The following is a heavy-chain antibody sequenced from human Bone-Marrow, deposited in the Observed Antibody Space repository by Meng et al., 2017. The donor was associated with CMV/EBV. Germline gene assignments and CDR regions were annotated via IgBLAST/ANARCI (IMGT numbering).Heavy chain of an antibody. V-gene: IGHV4-59*01. D-gene: IGHD3-22*01. Sequence: GSLRLSCTVSGGSISSYYWSWIRQPPGKGLEWIGYIYYSGSTNYNPSLKSRVTISVDTSKNQFSLKLSSVTAADTAVYYCARDTYYYDSSGYYWGYYYYGMDVWGQGTTVTASS. CDR3: ARDTYYYDSSGYYWGYYYYGMDV. CDR1: GGSISSYY. J-gene: IGHJ6*02. CDR2: IYYSGST.